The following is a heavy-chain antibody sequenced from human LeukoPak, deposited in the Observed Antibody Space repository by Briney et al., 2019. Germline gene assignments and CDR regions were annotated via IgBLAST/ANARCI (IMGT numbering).Heavy chain of an antibody. CDR3: AKDFVRYNIQFDY. Sequence: PGGSLRLSCAASGFTFSSYWMHWVRQAPGKGLVWVSRINSDGSSTSYPDSVKGRFTISRDNSKNTPYLQMNSLRAEDTALYYCAKDFVRYNIQFDYWGQGALVTVSS. V-gene: IGHV3-74*01. CDR2: INSDGSST. CDR1: GFTFSSYW. J-gene: IGHJ4*02. D-gene: IGHD1-1*01.